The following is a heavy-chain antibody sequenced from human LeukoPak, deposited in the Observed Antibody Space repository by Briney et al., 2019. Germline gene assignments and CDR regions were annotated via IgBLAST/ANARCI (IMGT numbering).Heavy chain of an antibody. CDR2: IYYSGST. V-gene: IGHV4-59*01. CDR3: ARVRSGLGDYFDY. Sequence: SETLSLTCTVSGGSISSYYWNWIRQPPGKGLEWIGYIYYSGSTNYNPSLKSRVTISVDTSKNQFSLKLSSVTAADTAVYYCARVRSGLGDYFDYWGQGTLVTVSS. CDR1: GGSISSYY. J-gene: IGHJ4*02. D-gene: IGHD3-16*01.